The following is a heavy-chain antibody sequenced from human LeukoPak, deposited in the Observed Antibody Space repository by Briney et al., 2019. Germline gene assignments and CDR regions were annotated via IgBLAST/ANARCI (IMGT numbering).Heavy chain of an antibody. CDR2: ISSSSSTI. J-gene: IGHJ5*02. Sequence: PGGSLRLSCAASGFTFSSYSMNWVRQAPGKGLEWVSYISSSSSTIYYADSVKGRFTISRDNAKNSLYLQMNSLRAEDTAVYYCAGRQLKTLVGAPRGGFDPWGQGTLVTVSS. CDR3: AGRQLKTLVGAPRGGFDP. V-gene: IGHV3-48*01. CDR1: GFTFSSYS. D-gene: IGHD1-26*01.